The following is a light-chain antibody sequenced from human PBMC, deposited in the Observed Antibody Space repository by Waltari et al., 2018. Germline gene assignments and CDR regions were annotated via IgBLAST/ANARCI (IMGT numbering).Light chain of an antibody. CDR2: YDS. Sequence: SFVLTQPPSLSVPPGKTARISCGADNIGSKSVHWHQLKPGQAPVLVIFYDSSRPSGIPERFSGSNSGDTATLIINRVEAGDEADYYCQVWDRTTDHPIFGGGTKLTVL. J-gene: IGLJ2*01. CDR1: NIGSKS. CDR3: QVWDRTTDHPI. V-gene: IGLV3-21*04.